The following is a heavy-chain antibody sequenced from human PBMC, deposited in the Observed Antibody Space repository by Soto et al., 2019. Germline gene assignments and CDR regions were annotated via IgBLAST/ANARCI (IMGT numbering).Heavy chain of an antibody. CDR2: IYWDDDK. V-gene: IGHV2-5*02. CDR3: ALTYYGSGSYYNVRWFDP. CDR1: GFSLTTSGVG. D-gene: IGHD3-10*01. Sequence: QITLKESGPTRVRPTQTLALTCTFSGFSLTTSGVGVGWIRQPPGKALEWLALIYWDDDKRYSPSLKSRLTITKDTSKNQVVLTMTNMDPVDTATYYCALTYYGSGSYYNVRWFDPWGQGTLVTVSS. J-gene: IGHJ5*02.